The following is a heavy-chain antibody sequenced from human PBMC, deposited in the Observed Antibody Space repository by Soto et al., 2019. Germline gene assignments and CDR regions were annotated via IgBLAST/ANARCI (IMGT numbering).Heavy chain of an antibody. CDR3: ARFAGAAAVNANWFDP. J-gene: IGHJ5*02. Sequence: LSLTCAVSGGSISSSNWWSWVRQPPGKGLEWIGEIYHSGSTNYNPSLKSRVTISVDKSKNQFSLKLSSVTAADTAVYYCARFAGAAAVNANWFDPWGQGTLVNVSS. CDR2: IYHSGST. D-gene: IGHD2-2*01. CDR1: GGSISSSNW. V-gene: IGHV4-4*02.